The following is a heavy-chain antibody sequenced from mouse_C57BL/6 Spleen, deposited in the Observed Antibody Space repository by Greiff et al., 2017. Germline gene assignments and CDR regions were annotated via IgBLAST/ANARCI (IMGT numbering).Heavy chain of an antibody. D-gene: IGHD1-1*01. CDR1: GYTFTSSW. CDR3: ARSRFITGDY. J-gene: IGHJ2*01. V-gene: IGHV1-64*01. Sequence: QVQLQQPGAELVKPGASVKLSCKASGYTFTSSWMHWVKPRPGQGLEWIGMIHPNSGSTNYNEKFKSKATLTVDKSSSTAYMQLSSLTSEDAAVYYCARSRFITGDYWGQGTTLTVSS. CDR2: IHPNSGST.